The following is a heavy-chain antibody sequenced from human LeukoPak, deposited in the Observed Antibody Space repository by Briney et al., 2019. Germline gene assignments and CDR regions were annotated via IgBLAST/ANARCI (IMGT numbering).Heavy chain of an antibody. CDR2: ISAYNGNT. V-gene: IGHV1-18*01. Sequence: ASVKVSCKASGYTFTSYGISWVRQAPGQGLEWMGWISAYNGNTNYAQKLQGRVTMTTDTSTSTAYMVLRSLRSDDTAVYYCARGDAVVVAAPINYWGQGTLVTVSS. D-gene: IGHD2-15*01. CDR1: GYTFTSYG. CDR3: ARGDAVVVAAPINY. J-gene: IGHJ4*02.